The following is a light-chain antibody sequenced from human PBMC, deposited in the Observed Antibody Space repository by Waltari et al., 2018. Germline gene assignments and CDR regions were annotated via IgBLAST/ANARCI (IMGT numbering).Light chain of an antibody. V-gene: IGLV2-23*02. CDR1: SSDIGRYNI. CDR3: CSYAGARGLI. Sequence: QSTLTQPASVSGSPGPSITISCTGTSSDIGRYNIVSWYQQHPGKAPKLLLYEVTERHSGVFNRFSGSKSGNTASLTISGLQAEDEADYYCCSYAGARGLIFGGGTKVTVL. J-gene: IGLJ2*01. CDR2: EVT.